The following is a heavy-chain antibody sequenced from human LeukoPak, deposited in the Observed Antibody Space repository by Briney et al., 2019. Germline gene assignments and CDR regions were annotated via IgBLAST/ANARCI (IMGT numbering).Heavy chain of an antibody. V-gene: IGHV1-18*01. J-gene: IGHJ4*02. Sequence: GASVKVSCKASGHTFTSYGISWVRQAPGQGLEWMGWISAYNGNTNYAQKLQGRVTMTTDTSTSTAYMELRSLRSDDTAVYYCARASHYYDSSGYYGYWGQGTLVTVSS. CDR2: ISAYNGNT. D-gene: IGHD3-22*01. CDR3: ARASHYYDSSGYYGY. CDR1: GHTFTSYG.